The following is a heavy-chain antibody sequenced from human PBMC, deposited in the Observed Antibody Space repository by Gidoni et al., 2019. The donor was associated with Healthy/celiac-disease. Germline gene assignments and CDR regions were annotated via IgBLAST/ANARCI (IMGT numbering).Heavy chain of an antibody. CDR2: IYYSGST. CDR1: GGSISRGGYY. CDR3: ARERYSGSYLRSYGMDV. J-gene: IGHJ6*02. V-gene: IGHV4-31*03. Sequence: QVQLQESGPGLVKPSQTLSLTCTVSGGSISRGGYYWSWIRQHPGKGLEWIGYIYYSGSTYYNPSLKSRVTISVDTSKNQFSLKLSSVTAADTAVYYCARERYSGSYLRSYGMDVWGQGTTVTVSS. D-gene: IGHD1-26*01.